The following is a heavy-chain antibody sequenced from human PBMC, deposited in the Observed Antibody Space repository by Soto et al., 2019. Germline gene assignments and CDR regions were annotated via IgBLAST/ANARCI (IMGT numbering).Heavy chain of an antibody. D-gene: IGHD2-15*01. CDR3: ARDVSGLGATYVMAV. CDR1: GYIFSSHC. V-gene: IGHV1-46*01. Sequence: QVQLVQSGADVKKPGASVKVSCKASGYIFSSHCIYWVRQAPGQGLQWMGIINPGGGRTAYAQKFPGRFTLTRDMCTSTADMELTSLTYDDTAVYYCARDVSGLGATYVMAVWGQGTTVTVSS. CDR2: INPGGGRT. J-gene: IGHJ6*02.